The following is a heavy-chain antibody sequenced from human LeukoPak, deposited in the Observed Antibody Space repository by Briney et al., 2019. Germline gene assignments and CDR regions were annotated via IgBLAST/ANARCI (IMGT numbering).Heavy chain of an antibody. CDR2: INSDGSST. J-gene: IGHJ6*04. D-gene: IGHD2-2*01. CDR3: ARDYSDIVVVPAAWMDV. V-gene: IGHV3-74*01. Sequence: GGSLRLSCAASGFTFSSYWMHWVRQAPGKGLVWVSRINSDGSSTSYADSVKGRFTTSRDNAKNTLYLQMNSLRAEDTAVYYCARDYSDIVVVPAAWMDVWGKGTTVTVSS. CDR1: GFTFSSYW.